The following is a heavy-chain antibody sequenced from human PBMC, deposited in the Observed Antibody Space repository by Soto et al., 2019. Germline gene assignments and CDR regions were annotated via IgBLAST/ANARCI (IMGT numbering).Heavy chain of an antibody. CDR2: IYYSGST. J-gene: IGHJ3*02. Sequence: SETLSLTCTVSGGSISSYYWSWIRQPPGKGLEWIGYIYYSGSTNYNPSLKSRVTISVDTSKNQFSLKLSSVTAADTAVYYCARHGLVVVPFDIWGQGTMVTVSS. CDR1: GGSISSYY. V-gene: IGHV4-59*08. D-gene: IGHD2-21*01. CDR3: ARHGLVVVPFDI.